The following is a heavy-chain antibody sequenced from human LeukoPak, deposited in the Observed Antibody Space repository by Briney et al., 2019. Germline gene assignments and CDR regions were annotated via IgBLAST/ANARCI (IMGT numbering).Heavy chain of an antibody. J-gene: IGHJ4*02. CDR1: GFTFSSYG. V-gene: IGHV3-30*18. CDR2: ISYDGSNK. Sequence: GGSLRLSCAASGFTFSSYGRHWVRQAPGKGLEWVAVISYDGSNKYYADSVKGRFTISRDNSKNTLYLQMNSLRAEDTAVYYCAKDSAITMIVGPSDYWGQGTLVTVSS. D-gene: IGHD3-22*01. CDR3: AKDSAITMIVGPSDY.